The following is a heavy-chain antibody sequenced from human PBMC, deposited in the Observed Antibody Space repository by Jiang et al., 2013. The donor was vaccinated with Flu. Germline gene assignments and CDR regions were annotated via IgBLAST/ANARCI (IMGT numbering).Heavy chain of an antibody. CDR2: IKTKIDGGTA. J-gene: IGHJ4*02. D-gene: IGHD4-17*01. Sequence: VQLVESGGGFVKPGGSLRLSCEASGFIFDNAWMHWVRQAPGKGLEWVGRIKTKIDGGTADYAAPVKGRFTVSRDDSKSTLYLEMNSLKTEDTAVYYCTTNYGDYFWSSFDFWGQGTLVTVSX. CDR3: TTNYGDYFWSSFDF. V-gene: IGHV3-15*07. CDR1: GFIFDNAW.